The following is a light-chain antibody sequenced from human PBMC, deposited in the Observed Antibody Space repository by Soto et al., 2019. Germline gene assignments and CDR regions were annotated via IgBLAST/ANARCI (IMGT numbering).Light chain of an antibody. J-gene: IGLJ1*01. CDR1: TSNIGTNA. CDR3: AAWDDRLRGYV. CDR2: YSN. V-gene: IGLV1-47*01. Sequence: QSVLTQSASASGTPGQRVTLSRSGGTSNIGTNAVYWFQLLPGTAPKLLIYYSNHRPSGISDRFSGSKSGTSASLAISGLRPEDEADYYCAAWDDRLRGYVFATGTKVTVL.